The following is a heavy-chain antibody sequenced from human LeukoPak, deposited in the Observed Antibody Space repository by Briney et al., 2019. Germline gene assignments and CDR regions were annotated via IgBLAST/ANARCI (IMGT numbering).Heavy chain of an antibody. Sequence: GGSLRLSCAASGFTFDDYAMHWVRQAPGKGLEWVSSISGNSRHIYYADSVKGRFTISRDNAKNSLYLQMNSLRAEDTAVYYCGRVKEASAFDIWGQGTMVTVSS. CDR1: GFTFDDYA. D-gene: IGHD5-12*01. CDR3: GRVKEASAFDI. CDR2: ISGNSRHI. J-gene: IGHJ3*02. V-gene: IGHV3-21*01.